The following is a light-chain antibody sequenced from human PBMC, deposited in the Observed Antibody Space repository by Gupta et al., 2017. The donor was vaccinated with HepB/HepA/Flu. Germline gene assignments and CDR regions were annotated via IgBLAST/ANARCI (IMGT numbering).Light chain of an antibody. J-gene: IGLJ2*01. Sequence: QSALTQPASVSRSPGQSITISCTGTSSDVGSYNLVSWYQQHPGKAPKLMIYEVSKRPSGVSNRFSGSKSGNKASLTISGLQAEDEADYYCCSYAGSSTVVFGGGTKLTVL. V-gene: IGLV2-23*02. CDR2: EVS. CDR3: CSYAGSSTVV. CDR1: SSDVGSYNL.